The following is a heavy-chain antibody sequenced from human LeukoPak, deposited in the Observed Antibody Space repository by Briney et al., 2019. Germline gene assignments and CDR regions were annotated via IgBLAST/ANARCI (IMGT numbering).Heavy chain of an antibody. V-gene: IGHV4-59*12. D-gene: IGHD3-10*01. Sequence: TLSLACTVAGGSIGSYYWGSIRHPPGGGLEWRVYIYYSGSTNNNPSLKGRVTISEHTSNNQFSRRSRSVTPADPAVYYCARDSGTTGEVKFDPWGQGTLVTVSS. J-gene: IGHJ5*02. CDR1: GGSIGSYY. CDR2: IYYSGST. CDR3: ARDSGTTGEVKFDP.